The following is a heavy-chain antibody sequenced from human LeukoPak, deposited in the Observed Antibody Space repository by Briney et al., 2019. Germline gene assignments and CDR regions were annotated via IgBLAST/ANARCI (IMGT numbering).Heavy chain of an antibody. V-gene: IGHV3-21*01. Sequence: GGSLRLSCAASGFTFSSYSMNWVRQAPGKGLEWVSSISSSSNYIYYADSVKGRFTISRDNAKNSLYLQMNSLRAEDTAVYYCARDYYDSSGYYYDAFDYWGQGTLVTVSS. CDR3: ARDYYDSSGYYYDAFDY. CDR1: GFTFSSYS. D-gene: IGHD3-22*01. J-gene: IGHJ4*02. CDR2: ISSSSNYI.